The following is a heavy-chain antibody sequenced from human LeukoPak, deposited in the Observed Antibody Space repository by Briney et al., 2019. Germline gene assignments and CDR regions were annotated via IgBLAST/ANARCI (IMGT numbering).Heavy chain of an antibody. V-gene: IGHV4-59*01. CDR1: GGSITTYY. CDR3: AKYDTSGNYMDV. Sequence: SETLSLTCTVSGGSITTYYWSRIRQPPGKGLEWIGYIYYTGSSNYNPSLKSRVTLSVDTSKNQFSLKLSSVTAADTAVYYCAKYDTSGNYMDVWGKGTTVTVSS. D-gene: IGHD3-22*01. J-gene: IGHJ6*03. CDR2: IYYTGSS.